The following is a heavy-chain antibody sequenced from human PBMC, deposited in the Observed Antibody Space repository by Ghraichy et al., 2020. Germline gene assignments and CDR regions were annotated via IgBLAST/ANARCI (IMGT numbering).Heavy chain of an antibody. CDR3: GRGGYIYGSNPVDY. J-gene: IGHJ4*02. CDR2: IKQDGSER. CDR1: GFTFNTYY. V-gene: IGHV3-7*04. Sequence: GGSLRLSCAASGFTFNTYYMTWVRQAPGKGLEWVANIKQDGSERYYVDSVKGRFTISRDNAKDSVYLQMSSLRADDTAVYFCGRGGYIYGSNPVDYWGQGTQVTVSS. D-gene: IGHD5-18*01.